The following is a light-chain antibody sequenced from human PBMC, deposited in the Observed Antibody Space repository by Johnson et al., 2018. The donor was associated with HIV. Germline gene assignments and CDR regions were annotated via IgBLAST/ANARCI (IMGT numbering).Light chain of an antibody. Sequence: QSVLTQPPSVSAAPGQKVTISCSGSSSNIGNNYVSWYQHLPGTAPKLLIYENNKRPSGSPDRFSGSKSGTSATLDITGLQTGDEADYYCGTWDSSLSVSYVFGTGTKVTVL. CDR1: SSNIGNNY. CDR3: GTWDSSLSVSYV. V-gene: IGLV1-51*02. CDR2: ENN. J-gene: IGLJ1*01.